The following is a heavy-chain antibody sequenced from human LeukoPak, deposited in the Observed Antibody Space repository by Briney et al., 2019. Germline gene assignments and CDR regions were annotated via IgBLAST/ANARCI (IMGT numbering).Heavy chain of an antibody. CDR1: GYTFTGYY. CDR3: ARDLGHSSTSCFGY. V-gene: IGHV1-2*02. Sequence: SVKVSCKASGYTFTGYYMHWVRQAPGQGLEWMGWINPNSGGTNYAQKFQGRVTMTRDTSISTAYMELSRLRSDDTAVYYCARDLGHSSTSCFGYWGQGTLVTVSS. J-gene: IGHJ4*02. CDR2: INPNSGGT. D-gene: IGHD2-2*01.